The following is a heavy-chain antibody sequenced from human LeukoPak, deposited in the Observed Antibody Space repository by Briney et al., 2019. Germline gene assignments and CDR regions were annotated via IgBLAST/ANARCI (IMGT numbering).Heavy chain of an antibody. V-gene: IGHV3-7*01. Sequence: PGGSLRLSCAASGFTFSSYWMSWVRQAPGKGLEWVANIKQDGSTIYYVDSVKGRFTISRDNAKNSLYLQMNSLRAEDTAVYYCARIYGGDSYYFDYWGQGTLVTVSS. CDR2: IKQDGSTI. CDR1: GFTFSSYW. D-gene: IGHD4-23*01. J-gene: IGHJ4*02. CDR3: ARIYGGDSYYFDY.